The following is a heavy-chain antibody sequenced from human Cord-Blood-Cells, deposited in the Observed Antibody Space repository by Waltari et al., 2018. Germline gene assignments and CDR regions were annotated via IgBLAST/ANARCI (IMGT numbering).Heavy chain of an antibody. J-gene: IGHJ4*02. CDR2: IKPNSGGT. CDR3: ARWLGSGGVGY. V-gene: IGHV1-2*02. Sequence: QVQLVQSGAEVKKPGASVKVSCKASGYTFTGYYMHWVRQAPGQGLEWRGWIKPNSGGTNYEQKFQGRVTMTRDTSNSTAYMELSRLRSDDTAVYYCARWLGSGGVGYWGQGTLVTVSS. D-gene: IGHD3-16*01. CDR1: GYTFTGYY.